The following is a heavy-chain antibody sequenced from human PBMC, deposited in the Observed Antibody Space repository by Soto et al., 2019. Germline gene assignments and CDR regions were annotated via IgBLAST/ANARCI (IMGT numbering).Heavy chain of an antibody. CDR2: ISPTGGST. Sequence: EVQLLESGGNLVQPGGSLRLSCAGSGFPFSTYAVSWVRQTPGKGLEWVSAISPTGGSTYYAASVRGRFTISRDNPKNTVFLQMSGLRAEDTAIYYCAKAKRGILPTTTGGLDYWGQGTVLSVSS. V-gene: IGHV3-23*01. CDR1: GFPFSTYA. CDR3: AKAKRGILPTTTGGLDY. J-gene: IGHJ4*02. D-gene: IGHD4-4*01.